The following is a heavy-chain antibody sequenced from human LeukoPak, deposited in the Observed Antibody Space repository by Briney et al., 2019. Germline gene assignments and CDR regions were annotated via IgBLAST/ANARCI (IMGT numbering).Heavy chain of an antibody. CDR1: GFTFSSYS. CDR3: ARGRYGGIGY. J-gene: IGHJ4*02. V-gene: IGHV3-53*01. Sequence: PGGSLRLSCAASGFTFSSYSMNWVRQAPGKGLEWVSVIYSGGSTYYADSVKGRFTISRDNSKNTLYLQMNSLRAEDTAVYYCARGRYGGIGYWGQGTLVTVSS. CDR2: IYSGGST. D-gene: IGHD4-23*01.